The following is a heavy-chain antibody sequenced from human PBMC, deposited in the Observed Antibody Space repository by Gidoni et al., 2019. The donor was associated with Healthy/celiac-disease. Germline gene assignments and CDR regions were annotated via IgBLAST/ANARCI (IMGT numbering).Heavy chain of an antibody. CDR2: TSGSNQNT. J-gene: IGHJ6*02. V-gene: IGHV3-23*01. D-gene: IGHD3-10*01. CDR1: GFTFSSHG. Sequence: EVQLLESGGGLLQPGGSLRPSCVASGFTFSSHGMSWVRQAPGKGLAWVSGTSGSNQNTNYADSVKGRFTISRDNSKNTLYLQMNSLRAEDTAVYYCAKRPYGDYGMDVWGQGTTVTVSS. CDR3: AKRPYGDYGMDV.